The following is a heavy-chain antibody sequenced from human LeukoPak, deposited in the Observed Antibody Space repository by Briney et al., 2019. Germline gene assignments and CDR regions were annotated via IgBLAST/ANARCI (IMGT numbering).Heavy chain of an antibody. Sequence: GGSLRLSCAASGFTFSSYGIHWVRQAPGKGLEWVAVISYDGSNKYYADSVKGRFTISRDNSKNTLYLQMNSLRAEDTAVYYCAKGIHYGDARADSFDIWGQGTMVTVSS. CDR3: AKGIHYGDARADSFDI. CDR2: ISYDGSNK. J-gene: IGHJ3*02. V-gene: IGHV3-30*18. D-gene: IGHD4-17*01. CDR1: GFTFSSYG.